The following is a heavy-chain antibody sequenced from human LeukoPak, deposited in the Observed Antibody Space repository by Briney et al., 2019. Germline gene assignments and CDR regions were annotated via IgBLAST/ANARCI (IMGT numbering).Heavy chain of an antibody. J-gene: IGHJ6*03. CDR2: IYYTGST. Sequence: SETLSLTCTVSGGSISSSSYHWGWIRQPPGKGLEWFGSIYYTGSTYYNPSLRSRVTISVDTSKNQFSLKQSSVTAADTSVYYCARLHYGGNYGYYYYYMDVWGKGTTVTISS. CDR3: ARLHYGGNYGYYYYYMDV. CDR1: GGSISSSSYH. D-gene: IGHD4-23*01. V-gene: IGHV4-39*01.